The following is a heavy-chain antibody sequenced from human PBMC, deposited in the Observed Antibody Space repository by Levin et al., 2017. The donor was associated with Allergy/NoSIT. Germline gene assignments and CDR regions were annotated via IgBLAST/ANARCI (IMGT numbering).Heavy chain of an antibody. CDR2: INTYNGHA. CDR3: AKGRRGIGWFYFDS. CDR1: GYTFTSFG. V-gene: IGHV1-18*01. J-gene: IGHJ4*02. Sequence: ASVKVSCKTSGYTFTSFGMNWVRQAPGQGLEWMGWINTYNGHATYAQAFQGRVSMTTDTSTNTAYLELRNLRSDDTTLYYCAKGRRGIGWFYFDSWGQGTLVTVSS. D-gene: IGHD6-19*01.